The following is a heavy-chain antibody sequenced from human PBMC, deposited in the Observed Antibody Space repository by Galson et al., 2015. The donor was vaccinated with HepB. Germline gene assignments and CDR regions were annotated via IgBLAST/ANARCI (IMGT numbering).Heavy chain of an antibody. CDR2: INAGNGNT. J-gene: IGHJ4*02. CDR1: RYTFTSYA. Sequence: SVKVSCKASRYTFTSYAMHWVRQAPGQRLEWMGWINAGNGNTKYSQKFQGRVTITRDTSASTAYMELSSLRSEDTAVYYCARDYYGSGSPWGAFDYWGQGTLVTVSS. CDR3: ARDYYGSGSPWGAFDY. V-gene: IGHV1-3*01. D-gene: IGHD3-10*01.